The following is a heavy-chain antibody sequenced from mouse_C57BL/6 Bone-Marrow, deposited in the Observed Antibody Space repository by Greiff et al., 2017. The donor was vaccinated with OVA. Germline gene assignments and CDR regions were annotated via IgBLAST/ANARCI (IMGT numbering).Heavy chain of an antibody. CDR2: ISYDGSN. V-gene: IGHV3-6*01. CDR1: GYSITSGYY. Sequence: ESGPGLVKPSQSLSLTCSVTGYSITSGYYWNWIRQFPGNKLEWMGYISYDGSNNYNPSLKNRISITRDTSKNQFFLKLNSVTTEDTATYYCARLRGHGYFDVWGTGTTVTVSS. J-gene: IGHJ1*03. D-gene: IGHD6-1*01. CDR3: ARLRGHGYFDV.